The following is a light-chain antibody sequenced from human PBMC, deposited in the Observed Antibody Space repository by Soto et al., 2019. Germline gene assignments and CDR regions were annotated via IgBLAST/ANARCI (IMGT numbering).Light chain of an antibody. CDR2: DVS. V-gene: IGLV2-14*03. Sequence: QSVLTQPASVSGSPGQSITISCTGTSSDVGAYNYVSWYQQHPGKVPKLMIYDVSDRPSGVSNRFSGSKSGNTASLTISGLQAEDEADYYCRSFTRSNSYVFGTGTKVTVL. CDR1: SSDVGAYNY. CDR3: RSFTRSNSYV. J-gene: IGLJ1*01.